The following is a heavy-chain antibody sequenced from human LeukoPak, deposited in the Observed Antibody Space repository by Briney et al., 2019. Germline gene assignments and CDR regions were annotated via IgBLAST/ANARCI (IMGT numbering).Heavy chain of an antibody. J-gene: IGHJ4*02. CDR2: ISSSGFTL. V-gene: IGHV3-48*01. CDR3: ARGGDFY. Sequence: GGSLRLSCVASGFTCSDYSMNWVRQAPGKGLEWVSYISSSGFTLSYADSVKGRFTISRDNAKNSLYLQMNSLRADDTAVYYCARGGDFYWGQGTLVTVSS. CDR1: GFTCSDYS. D-gene: IGHD3-3*01.